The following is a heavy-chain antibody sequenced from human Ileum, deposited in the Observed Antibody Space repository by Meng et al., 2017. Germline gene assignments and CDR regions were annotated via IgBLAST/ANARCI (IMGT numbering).Heavy chain of an antibody. CDR2: INHSGST. J-gene: IGHJ4*02. CDR1: GWSFSGYY. D-gene: IGHD3-22*01. CDR3: SRTSYYDNSGYYPG. V-gene: IGHV4-34*01. Sequence: LDKLGAGLLKLSESLSLTCGVYGWSFSGYYWSWIRQPPGKGLEWIGEINHSGSTNYNPSLKSRVTISVDTSKNQFSLKLSSVTAADTAVYYCSRTSYYDNSGYYPGWCQGTLVTVSS.